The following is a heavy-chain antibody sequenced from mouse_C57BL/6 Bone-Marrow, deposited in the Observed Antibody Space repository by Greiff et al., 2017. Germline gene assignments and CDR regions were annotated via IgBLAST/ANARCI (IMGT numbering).Heavy chain of an antibody. J-gene: IGHJ1*03. V-gene: IGHV3-6*01. CDR1: GYSITSGYY. Sequence: VQLQQSGPGLVKPSQSLSLTCSVTGYSITSGYYWNWIRQFPGNKLEWMGYISYDGSNNYNPSLKNRISITRDTSKNQFFLKLNSVTTEDTATYYCARGYYGSSHYWYFDVWGTGTTVTVSS. CDR3: ARGYYGSSHYWYFDV. CDR2: ISYDGSN. D-gene: IGHD1-1*01.